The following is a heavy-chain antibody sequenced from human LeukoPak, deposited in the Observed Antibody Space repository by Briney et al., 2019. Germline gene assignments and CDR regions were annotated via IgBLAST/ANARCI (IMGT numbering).Heavy chain of an antibody. Sequence: GGSLRLSCAPSGFTFTSYAMSWVRQAPGKGLEWVSYISSNSNINYADSVKGRFTISRDNAKNSLYLQMNSLRAEDTAVYYCARSVGYSSSWLNWFDPWGQGTLVTVSS. CDR3: ARSVGYSSSWLNWFDP. J-gene: IGHJ5*02. CDR1: GFTFTSYA. D-gene: IGHD6-13*01. V-gene: IGHV3-21*05. CDR2: ISSNSNI.